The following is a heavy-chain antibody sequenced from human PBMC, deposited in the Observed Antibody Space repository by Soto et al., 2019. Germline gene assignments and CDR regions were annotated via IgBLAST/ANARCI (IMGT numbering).Heavy chain of an antibody. J-gene: IGHJ6*03. CDR3: ARTVATRQHYYYMDV. CDR1: VYTFTIDG. D-gene: IGHD6-19*01. Sequence: ALVKVSCKASVYTFTIDGISWVRQTPGQGLEWMGWISAYHGNTNYAHMLQGRVTMTTDTSTSTAYMELRSLRSDDTAVYYCARTVATRQHYYYMDVWGKGTTVTVSS. CDR2: ISAYHGNT. V-gene: IGHV1-18*01.